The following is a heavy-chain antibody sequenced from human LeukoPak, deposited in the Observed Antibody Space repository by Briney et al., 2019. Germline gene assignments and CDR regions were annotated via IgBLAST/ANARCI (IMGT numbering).Heavy chain of an antibody. Sequence: PGRSLRLSCAASGFTFDDYAMHWVRQAPGKGLEWVSGISWNSGSIGYADSVKGRFTISRDNAKNSLYLQMNSLRAEDMALYYCAKASSSWSHPSNAFDIWGQGTMVTVSS. D-gene: IGHD6-13*01. V-gene: IGHV3-9*03. CDR2: ISWNSGSI. CDR1: GFTFDDYA. CDR3: AKASSSWSHPSNAFDI. J-gene: IGHJ3*02.